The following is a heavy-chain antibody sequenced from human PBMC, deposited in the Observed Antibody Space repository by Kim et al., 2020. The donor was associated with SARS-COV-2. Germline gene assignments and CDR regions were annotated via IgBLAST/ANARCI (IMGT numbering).Heavy chain of an antibody. Sequence: STYYNPSLKSRVTISVDTSKSQFSLKLSSVTAADTAVYYCARRPYSSSWYGIDYWGQGTLVTVSS. CDR2: ST. D-gene: IGHD6-13*01. J-gene: IGHJ4*02. V-gene: IGHV4-39*01. CDR3: ARRPYSSSWYGIDY.